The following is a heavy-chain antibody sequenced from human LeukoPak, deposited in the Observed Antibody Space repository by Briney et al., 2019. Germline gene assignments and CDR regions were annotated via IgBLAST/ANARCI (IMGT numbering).Heavy chain of an antibody. CDR3: ARLGPAGNNPYYYYYGMDV. CDR2: INHSGST. Sequence: PSETLSLTCALYGGSFSGYYWSWIRQPPGKGLEWIGEINHSGSTNYNPSLKSRVTISVDTSKNQFSLKLSSVTAADTAVYYCARLGPAGNNPYYYYYGMDVWGQGTTVTVSS. CDR1: GGSFSGYY. V-gene: IGHV4-34*01. D-gene: IGHD6-19*01. J-gene: IGHJ6*02.